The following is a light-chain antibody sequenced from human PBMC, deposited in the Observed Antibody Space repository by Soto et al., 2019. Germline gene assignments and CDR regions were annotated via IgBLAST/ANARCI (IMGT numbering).Light chain of an antibody. J-gene: IGLJ2*01. CDR3: STWDDSLDGVV. CDR1: SSNIGSNS. CDR2: GNN. V-gene: IGLV1-44*01. Sequence: QLVLTQPPSESGAPGQRVTISCSGSSSNIGSNSVNWYQQVAGTAPKLLIYGNNQRPSGVPHRFSDSKSGTSASLAISGLQSEDEADYYCSTWDDSLDGVVFGGGTQLTVL.